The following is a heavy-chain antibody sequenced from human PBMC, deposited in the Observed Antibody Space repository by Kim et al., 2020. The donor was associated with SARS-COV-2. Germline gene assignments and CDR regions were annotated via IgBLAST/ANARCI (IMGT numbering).Heavy chain of an antibody. CDR2: ISYDGSNK. Sequence: GGSLRLSCAASGFTFSSYAMHWVRQAPGKGLEWVAVISYDGSNKYYADSVKGRFTISRDNSKNTLYLQMNSLRAEDTAVYYCARSLHSGYDPNYYYYGMDVWGQGTTVTVSS. CDR3: ARSLHSGYDPNYYYYGMDV. V-gene: IGHV3-30*04. J-gene: IGHJ6*02. CDR1: GFTFSSYA. D-gene: IGHD5-12*01.